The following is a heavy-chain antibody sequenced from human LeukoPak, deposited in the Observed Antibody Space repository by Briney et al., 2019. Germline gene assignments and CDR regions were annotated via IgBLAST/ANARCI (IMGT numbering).Heavy chain of an antibody. D-gene: IGHD1-1*01. V-gene: IGHV3-23*01. J-gene: IGHJ4*02. Sequence: GGSLRLSCAASEFTFSSYSMGWVRQAPGRGLEWVSVINNFGSSTFYADSVKGRFTISRDNSKSTLYLQMNSLSAEDTAVYYCARYWNDRYFDYWGQGTLVTVSS. CDR1: EFTFSSYS. CDR2: INNFGSST. CDR3: ARYWNDRYFDY.